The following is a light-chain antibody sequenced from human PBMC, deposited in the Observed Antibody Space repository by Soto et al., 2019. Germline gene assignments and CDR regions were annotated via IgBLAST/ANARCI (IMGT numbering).Light chain of an antibody. CDR3: QQRSDWPIT. V-gene: IGKV3-11*01. CDR2: DAS. CDR1: QSVSIY. J-gene: IGKJ5*01. Sequence: EIVLTQSPATLSLFPGERATLSCRASQSVSIYLAWYQQKPGQAPRLLIYDASNMATGTPARFSGSGSGTDFTLTISSLEPEDFAVYYCQQRSDWPITFGQGTRLEIK.